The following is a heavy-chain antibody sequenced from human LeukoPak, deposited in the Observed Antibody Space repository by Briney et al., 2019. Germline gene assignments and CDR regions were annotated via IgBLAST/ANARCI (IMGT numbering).Heavy chain of an antibody. D-gene: IGHD6-13*01. CDR2: ISYDGSNK. Sequence: GRSLRLSCAASGFTFSIYTIHWVRQAPGKGLEWVALISYDGSNKYYGDSVKGRFTISRDNSKNTLYLQMNSLRAEDTAVYYCARSYSSSWYSSHFDYWGQGTLVTVSS. CDR1: GFTFSIYT. V-gene: IGHV3-30*04. CDR3: ARSYSSSWYSSHFDY. J-gene: IGHJ4*02.